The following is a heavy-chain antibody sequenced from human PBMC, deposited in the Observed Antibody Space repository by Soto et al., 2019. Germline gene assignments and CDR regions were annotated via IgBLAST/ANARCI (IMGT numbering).Heavy chain of an antibody. D-gene: IGHD6-6*01. J-gene: IGHJ4*02. V-gene: IGHV1-69*13. Sequence: ASVKVSCKASGYTFTSYGISWVRQAPGQGLEWMGGIIPIFGTANYAQKFQGRVTITADESTSTAYMELSSLRSEDTAVYYCARDENSSSSGYFDYWGQGTLVTVSS. CDR1: GYTFTSYG. CDR3: ARDENSSSSGYFDY. CDR2: IIPIFGTA.